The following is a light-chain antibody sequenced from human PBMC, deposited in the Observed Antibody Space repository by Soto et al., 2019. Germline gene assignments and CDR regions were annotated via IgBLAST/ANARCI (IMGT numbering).Light chain of an antibody. J-gene: IGKJ2*01. CDR1: QGISVY. CDR3: QNYNSAPYI. CDR2: EAS. V-gene: IGKV1-27*01. Sequence: DIQMTQSPSSLSASVGDSVTITCRASQGISVYVAWYQQKPGKVPEPLIYEASTLQSGVPSRFRRSGYGRDFTLTFSSLHPEDVATYYCQNYNSAPYIFGQGTKLEIK.